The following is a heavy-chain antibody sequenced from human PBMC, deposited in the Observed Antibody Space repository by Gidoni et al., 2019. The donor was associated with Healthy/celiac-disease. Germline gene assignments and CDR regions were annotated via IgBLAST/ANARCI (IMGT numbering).Heavy chain of an antibody. D-gene: IGHD3-22*01. CDR1: GFTFSSYA. J-gene: IGHJ4*02. Sequence: QVQLVESGGGVVQPGRSLRLSCAASGFTFSSYAMHWVRQAPGKGLEWVAVISYDGSNKDYADSVKGRFTISRDNSKNTLYLQMNSLRAEDTAVYYCARGDYYDSSGYYGYWGQGTLVTVSS. CDR2: ISYDGSNK. V-gene: IGHV3-30-3*01. CDR3: ARGDYYDSSGYYGY.